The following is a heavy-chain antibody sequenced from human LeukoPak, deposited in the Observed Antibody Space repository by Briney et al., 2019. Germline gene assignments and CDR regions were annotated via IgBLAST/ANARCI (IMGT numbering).Heavy chain of an antibody. J-gene: IGHJ4*02. CDR3: AREREAVGATTFDY. CDR2: IYTSGST. Sequence: SETLSLTCTVSGGSISSYYWSWIRQPAGKGLEWIGRIYTSGSTNYNPSLKSRVTMSVDTSKNQFSLKLSSVTAADTAVYYCAREREAVGATTFDYWGQGTLVTVSS. CDR1: GGSISSYY. D-gene: IGHD1-26*01. V-gene: IGHV4-4*07.